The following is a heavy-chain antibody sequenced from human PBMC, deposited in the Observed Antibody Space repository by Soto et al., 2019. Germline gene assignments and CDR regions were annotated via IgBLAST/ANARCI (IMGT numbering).Heavy chain of an antibody. Sequence: ASVKVSCKASGYTFTSYGISWVRQAPGQGLEWMGWISAYNGNTNYAQKLQGRVTMTTDTSTSTAYMELRSLRSDDTAAYYCASLIAAAGTSDYWGQGTLVTVSS. CDR2: ISAYNGNT. CDR3: ASLIAAAGTSDY. D-gene: IGHD6-13*01. V-gene: IGHV1-18*01. CDR1: GYTFTSYG. J-gene: IGHJ4*02.